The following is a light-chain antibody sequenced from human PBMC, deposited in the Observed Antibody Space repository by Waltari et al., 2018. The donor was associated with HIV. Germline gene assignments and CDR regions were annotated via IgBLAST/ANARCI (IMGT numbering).Light chain of an antibody. CDR3: SAWDSRLTARV. CDR2: RNN. CDR1: SNNVGNEG. V-gene: IGLV10-54*04. J-gene: IGLJ3*02. Sequence: LTQPPSVSKGLRQTATLTCTGDSNNVGNEGVAWLQHHQGHPPKLLSYRNNNRPSGISQRFSASRSGSTASLTITGLQPEDEADYYCSAWDSRLTARVFGGGTKLTVL.